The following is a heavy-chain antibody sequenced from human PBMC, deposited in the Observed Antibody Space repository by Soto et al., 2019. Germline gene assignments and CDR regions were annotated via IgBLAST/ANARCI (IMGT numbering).Heavy chain of an antibody. J-gene: IGHJ5*02. V-gene: IGHV4-31*03. CDR2: IYFSGST. D-gene: IGHD3-10*01. CDR3: ARVVRGPNWFDP. Sequence: SETLSLTCTVSGGSISSGGYYWSWIRQHPGKGLEWIGYIYFSGSTYYNPSLKSRVTISVDTSKNQFSLKLSSVTAADTAVYYCARVVRGPNWFDPWGQGTLVTVSS. CDR1: GGSISSGGYY.